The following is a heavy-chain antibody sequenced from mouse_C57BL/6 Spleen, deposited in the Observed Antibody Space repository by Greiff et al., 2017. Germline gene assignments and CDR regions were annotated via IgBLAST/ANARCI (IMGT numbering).Heavy chain of an antibody. Sequence: QVQLKESGAELVKPGASVKLSCKASGYTFTEYTIHWVKQRSGQGLEWIGWFYPGSGSIKYNEKFKDKATLTADKSSSTVYMELSRLTSEDSAVYFCARHEDLRYYGSNDDWYFDVWGTGTTVTVSS. J-gene: IGHJ1*03. CDR2: FYPGSGSI. CDR1: GYTFTEYT. CDR3: ARHEDLRYYGSNDDWYFDV. V-gene: IGHV1-62-2*01. D-gene: IGHD1-1*01.